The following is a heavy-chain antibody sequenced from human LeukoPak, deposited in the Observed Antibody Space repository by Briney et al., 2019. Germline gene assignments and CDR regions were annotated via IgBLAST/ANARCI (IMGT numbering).Heavy chain of an antibody. D-gene: IGHD5-24*01. CDR1: GFTFDDYG. CDR3: AKDGRWLQLEYYFDY. CDR2: INWNGGST. Sequence: RSGGSLRLSCAASGFTFDDYGMSWVRQAPGKGLEWVSGINWNGGSTGYADSVKGRFTISRDNAKNSLYLRMNSLRAEDTAFYYCAKDGRWLQLEYYFDYWGQGTLVTVSS. J-gene: IGHJ4*02. V-gene: IGHV3-20*04.